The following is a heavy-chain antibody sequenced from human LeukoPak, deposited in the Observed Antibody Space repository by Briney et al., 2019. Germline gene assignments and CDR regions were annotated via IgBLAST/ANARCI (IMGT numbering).Heavy chain of an antibody. CDR1: GYSFGNYW. Sequence: GESLKISCKGSGYSFGNYWIGWVRQMPGKGLEWMGIIYPGDSDTRYSPSFEGPVTISVDKSSTTAYLQWSGLKASDTAMYYCARSTFYYFDYWGQGTLVTVSS. V-gene: IGHV5-51*01. CDR3: ARSTFYYFDY. J-gene: IGHJ4*02. D-gene: IGHD2/OR15-2a*01. CDR2: IYPGDSDT.